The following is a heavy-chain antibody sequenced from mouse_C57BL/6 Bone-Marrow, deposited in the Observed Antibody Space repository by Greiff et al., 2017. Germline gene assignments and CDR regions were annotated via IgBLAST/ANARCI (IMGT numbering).Heavy chain of an antibody. V-gene: IGHV1-15*01. Sequence: VKVVESGAELVRPGASVTLSCKASGYTFTDYEMHWVKQTPVHGLEWIGAIDPETGGTAYNQKFKGKAILTADKSSSTAYMELRSLTSEDSAVYYCTRLGDYVDYWGQGTTLTVSS. CDR2: IDPETGGT. J-gene: IGHJ2*01. D-gene: IGHD3-3*01. CDR3: TRLGDYVDY. CDR1: GYTFTDYE.